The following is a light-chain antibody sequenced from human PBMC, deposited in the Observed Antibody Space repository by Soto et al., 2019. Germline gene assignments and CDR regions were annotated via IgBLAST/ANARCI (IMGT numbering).Light chain of an antibody. V-gene: IGKV1-5*03. CDR1: QTTSGW. Sequence: DIQMTQSPSTLSASVGDRVTITCRASQTTSGWLAWYQQKPGKAPKLLIYKASILESGVPSRFSGSRSGTEFTLPISTLQPDDFATYYCQQCDTYPLTFGGGTKVEI. CDR3: QQCDTYPLT. J-gene: IGKJ4*01. CDR2: KAS.